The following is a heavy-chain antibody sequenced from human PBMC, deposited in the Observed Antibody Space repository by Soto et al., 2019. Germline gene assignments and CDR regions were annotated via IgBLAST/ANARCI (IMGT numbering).Heavy chain of an antibody. Sequence: SETLSLTCTVSGGSISSSSYYWGWIRQPPGKGLEWIGSIYYSGSTYYNPSLKSRVTISVDTSKNQFSLKLSSVTAADTAVYYCARLGIAAAVSYFDLWGRGTLVTVSS. CDR1: GGSISSSSYY. CDR2: IYYSGST. D-gene: IGHD6-13*01. CDR3: ARLGIAAAVSYFDL. J-gene: IGHJ2*01. V-gene: IGHV4-39*01.